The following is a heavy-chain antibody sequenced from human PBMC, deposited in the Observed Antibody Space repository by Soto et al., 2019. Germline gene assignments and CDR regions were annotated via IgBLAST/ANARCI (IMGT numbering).Heavy chain of an antibody. D-gene: IGHD2-15*01. CDR1: GGSISSGDYY. Sequence: PSETLSLTCTVSGGSISSGDYYWSWIRQPPGKGLEWIGYIYYSGSTYYNPSLKSRVTISVDTSKNQFSLKLSSVTAADTAVYYCARDNVCSGGSCFRLFDYWGQGTLVTVSS. J-gene: IGHJ4*02. CDR2: IYYSGST. CDR3: ARDNVCSGGSCFRLFDY. V-gene: IGHV4-30-4*01.